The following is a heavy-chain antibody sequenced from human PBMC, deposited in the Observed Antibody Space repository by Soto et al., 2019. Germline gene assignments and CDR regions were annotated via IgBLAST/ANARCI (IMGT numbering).Heavy chain of an antibody. D-gene: IGHD2-15*01. CDR3: ARDEVVAAQSAYNWFDP. J-gene: IGHJ5*02. CDR2: IIPILGIA. V-gene: IGHV1-69*08. CDR1: GGTFSSYT. Sequence: QVQLVQSGAEVKKPGSSVKVSCKASGGTFSSYTISWVRQAPGQGLEWMGRIIPILGIANYAQKFQGKVTITADKSTSTAYMELSSLRSEDTAVYYCARDEVVAAQSAYNWFDPWGQGTLVTVSS.